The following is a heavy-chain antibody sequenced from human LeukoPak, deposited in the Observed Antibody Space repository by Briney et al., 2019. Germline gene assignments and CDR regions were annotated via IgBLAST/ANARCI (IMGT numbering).Heavy chain of an antibody. D-gene: IGHD3-10*01. J-gene: IGHJ4*02. Sequence: SETLSLTCTVSGDSISSYSWSWIRQPPGKGLEWIGVIYYSGSTKHNPSLKSRVTISVDTSKNQFSLKLSSVTAADTAVYYCARYGSRNSHFDYWGQGTLVTVSS. CDR3: ARYGSRNSHFDY. V-gene: IGHV4-59*08. CDR1: GDSISSYS. CDR2: IYYSGST.